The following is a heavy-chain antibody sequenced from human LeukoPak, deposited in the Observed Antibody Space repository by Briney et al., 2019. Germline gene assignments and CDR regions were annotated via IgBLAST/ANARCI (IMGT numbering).Heavy chain of an antibody. J-gene: IGHJ4*02. Sequence: PSETLSLTCTVSGGSISSYYWSWLRQPPGKGLEWIGYIYYSGSTNYNPSLKGRVTISVDTSKNQFSLKLSSVTAADTAVYYCARGLGTVTFFDYWGQGTLVTVSS. CDR2: IYYSGST. CDR1: GGSISSYY. CDR3: ARGLGTVTFFDY. D-gene: IGHD4-17*01. V-gene: IGHV4-59*01.